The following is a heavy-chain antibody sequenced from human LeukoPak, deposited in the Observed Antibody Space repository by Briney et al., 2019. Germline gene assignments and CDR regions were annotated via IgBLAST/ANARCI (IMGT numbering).Heavy chain of an antibody. CDR3: ARAGGQWELLRDFDY. J-gene: IGHJ4*02. CDR2: ISAYNGNT. D-gene: IGHD1-26*01. V-gene: IGHV1-18*01. CDR1: GYTFTSYG. Sequence: ASVKVSCKASGYTFTSYGISWVRQAPGQGLEWKGWISAYNGNTNYAQKLQGRVTMTTDTSTSTAYMELRSLRSDDTAVYYCARAGGQWELLRDFDYWGQGTLATVSS.